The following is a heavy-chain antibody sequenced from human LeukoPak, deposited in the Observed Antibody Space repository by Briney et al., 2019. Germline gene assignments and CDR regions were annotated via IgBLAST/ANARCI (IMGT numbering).Heavy chain of an antibody. CDR3: ARRQYHYYGMDV. CDR1: GDSVSSGSYY. Sequence: SETLSLTCNVSGDSVSSGSYYWSWIRQPPGKGLEWIGYIYYSGSTNYNSSLKSQVTMSVDTSKNQFSLNLSSVTAADTAVYYCARRQYHYYGMDVWGQGTTVTVSS. CDR2: IYYSGST. J-gene: IGHJ6*02. V-gene: IGHV4-61*01. D-gene: IGHD2-2*01.